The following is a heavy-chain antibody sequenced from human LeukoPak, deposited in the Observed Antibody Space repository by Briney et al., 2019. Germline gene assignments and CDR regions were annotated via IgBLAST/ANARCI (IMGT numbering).Heavy chain of an antibody. V-gene: IGHV1-2*02. CDR1: GYTFTGYY. CDR2: INPNSGGT. Sequence: ASVKVSCKASGYTFTGYYMHWVRQAPGQGLEWMGWINPNSGGTNYAQKFQGRVTMTRDTSISTAYMELSRLRSDDTAVYYCARSFPARRYYYYGMDVWGQGTTVTVSS. CDR3: ARSFPARRYYYYGMDV. D-gene: IGHD6-6*01. J-gene: IGHJ6*02.